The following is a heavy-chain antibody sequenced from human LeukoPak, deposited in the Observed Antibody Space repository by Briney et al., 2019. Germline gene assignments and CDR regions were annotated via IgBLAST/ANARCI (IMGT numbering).Heavy chain of an antibody. CDR2: IYYSGTT. CDR1: DGSISSYY. J-gene: IGHJ6*03. D-gene: IGHD2-15*01. Sequence: SETLSLTCSVSDGSISSYYWSWIRQPPGKGLEWIGYIYYSGTTNYNPSLKSRLTISVDTSKNQFSLKLSSVTAADTAVYYCARLGYCSGGSCYYYYYMDVWGKGTTVTVSS. CDR3: ARLGYCSGGSCYYYYYMDV. V-gene: IGHV4-59*12.